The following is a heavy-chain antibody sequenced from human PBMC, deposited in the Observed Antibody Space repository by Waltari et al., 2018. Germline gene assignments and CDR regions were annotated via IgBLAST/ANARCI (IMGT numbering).Heavy chain of an antibody. CDR2: IKRDGSTK. Sequence: EVQLLESVGGLVQQGRTLRLYCAASVFILLLYWLIVHRKVPGEGMEWEANIKRDGSTKQYLDSVKGRFTISRDNAKNSLYLQMTSLRVEDTAVYYCVRDRTYSDGGAYYDVFDIWGQGTMVSVSS. J-gene: IGHJ3*02. CDR1: VFILLLYW. V-gene: IGHV3-7*03. D-gene: IGHD3-22*01. CDR3: VRDRTYSDGGAYYDVFDI.